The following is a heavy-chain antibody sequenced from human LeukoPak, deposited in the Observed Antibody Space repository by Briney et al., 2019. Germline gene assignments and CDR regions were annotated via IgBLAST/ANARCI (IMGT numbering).Heavy chain of an antibody. J-gene: IGHJ4*02. V-gene: IGHV3-30*04. Sequence: GGALRLSCAASGFNFSSYAMHWVRQAPGKGLEWVADISYGGSNIYYADSVKGRFTISRDNSKSTLYLQMNSLRAEGTAVYYGARDSKQYCSRISCHPLYYWGQGTLVTVSS. CDR2: ISYGGSNI. CDR1: GFNFSSYA. D-gene: IGHD2-2*01. CDR3: ARDSKQYCSRISCHPLYY.